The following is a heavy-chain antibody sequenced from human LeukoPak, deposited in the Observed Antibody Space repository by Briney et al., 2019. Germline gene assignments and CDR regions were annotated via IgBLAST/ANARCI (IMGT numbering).Heavy chain of an antibody. Sequence: SETLSLTCTVSGGSISNYYWTWIRQPPGRGLEWIGYIYYSGSTNYNPSLKSRVTISVDTSKNQFSLRLSSVTAADTAVYYCARGRYFGSGTYYNRPLDYWDQGTLVTVSS. D-gene: IGHD3-10*01. V-gene: IGHV4-59*01. CDR1: GGSISNYY. J-gene: IGHJ4*02. CDR3: ARGRYFGSGTYYNRPLDY. CDR2: IYYSGST.